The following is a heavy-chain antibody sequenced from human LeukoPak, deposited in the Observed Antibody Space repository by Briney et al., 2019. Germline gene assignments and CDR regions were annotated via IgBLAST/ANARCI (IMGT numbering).Heavy chain of an antibody. Sequence: ASVTVSCTGSGYTFTNFDINWVRQAPGQGLEWMGWMNTNSGNTGSAHTLQGRVTITMNTSISTPYIELSSLRSEDTAVYYCARGPQWRGDSYCTDVWGRGTTVTVSS. D-gene: IGHD6-19*01. V-gene: IGHV1-8*01. CDR1: GYTFTNFD. CDR2: MNTNSGNT. CDR3: ARGPQWRGDSYCTDV. J-gene: IGHJ6*03.